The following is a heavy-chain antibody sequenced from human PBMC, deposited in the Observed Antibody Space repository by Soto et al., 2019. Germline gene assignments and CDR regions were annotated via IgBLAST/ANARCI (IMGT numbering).Heavy chain of an antibody. V-gene: IGHV2-5*02. Sequence: QITLKESGPTLVEPTQTLTLTCSFSGFSLSNSGVGVGWFRQAPGKALECLGIIYWDNDRRYNPSLKDRLSIQKHTCKNQLVVTMTYMEHVDTGTYYCAPRVSYSVSWDVGWFDSWGQGTPVTVS. J-gene: IGHJ5*01. CDR2: IYWDNDR. D-gene: IGHD3-10*01. CDR3: APRVSYSVSWDVGWFDS. CDR1: GFSLSNSGVG.